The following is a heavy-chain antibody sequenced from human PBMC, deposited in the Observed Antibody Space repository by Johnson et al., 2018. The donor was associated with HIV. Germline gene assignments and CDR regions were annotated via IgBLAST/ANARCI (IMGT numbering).Heavy chain of an antibody. J-gene: IGHJ3*02. D-gene: IGHD5-12*01. CDR2: ISYDGSSK. V-gene: IGHV3-30-3*01. CDR1: GFTFSSYA. CDR3: ARVLRLPRLGAFDI. Sequence: QVQLVESGGGVVQPGRSLRLSCAASGFTFSSYAMHWVRQAPGKGLEWVAVISYDGSSKYYVDSVKGRFTISRDNAKNSLYLQMNSLRAEDTAVYYCARVLRLPRLGAFDIWGQGTMVTVSS.